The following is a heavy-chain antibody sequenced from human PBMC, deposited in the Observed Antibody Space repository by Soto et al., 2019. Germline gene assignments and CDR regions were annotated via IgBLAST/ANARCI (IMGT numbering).Heavy chain of an antibody. CDR3: AREYSSKSNWFDP. J-gene: IGHJ5*02. D-gene: IGHD6-13*01. CDR2: IYYSGST. Sequence: SETLSLTCTVSGGSVSSGSYYWSWIRQPPGKGLEWIGYIYYSGSTNYNPSLKSRVTISVDTSKNQFSLKLSSVTAADTAAYYCAREYSSKSNWFDPWGQGTLVTVSS. CDR1: GGSVSSGSYY. V-gene: IGHV4-61*01.